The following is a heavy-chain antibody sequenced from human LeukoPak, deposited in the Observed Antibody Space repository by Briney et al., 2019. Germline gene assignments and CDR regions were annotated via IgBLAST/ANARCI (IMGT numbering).Heavy chain of an antibody. CDR3: AKDSQYYYDSSGDYWYFDL. CDR1: GFTFSSYA. D-gene: IGHD3-22*01. Sequence: GGSLRLSCAASGFTFSSYAMSWVRQAPGKGLEWVSAISGSGGSTYYADSVKGRFTISRDNSKNTLYLQMNSLRAEDTAVYYCAKDSQYYYDSSGDYWYFDLWGRGTLVTVSS. CDR2: ISGSGGST. V-gene: IGHV3-23*01. J-gene: IGHJ2*01.